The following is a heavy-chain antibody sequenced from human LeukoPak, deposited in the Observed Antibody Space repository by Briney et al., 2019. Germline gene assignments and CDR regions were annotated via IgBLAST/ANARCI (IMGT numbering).Heavy chain of an antibody. Sequence: PSETLSLTCTVSGDSMSSRNYYWAWIRQPPGKGLEWIGSIYDSGSTYYNPSLKSRVTISVDTSKKQFSLKLSSVTAADTAVYYCVGGSGTDFDYWGQGTLVTVSS. CDR3: VGGSGTDFDY. CDR1: GDSMSSRNYY. CDR2: IYDSGST. D-gene: IGHD3-10*01. J-gene: IGHJ4*02. V-gene: IGHV4-39*01.